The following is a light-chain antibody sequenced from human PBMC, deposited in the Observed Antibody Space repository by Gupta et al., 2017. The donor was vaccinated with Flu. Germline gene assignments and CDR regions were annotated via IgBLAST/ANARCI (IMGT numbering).Light chain of an antibody. Sequence: PSSVSASVGDRVTITWRTSQGISSRLAWYQQKPGKPPQLLIHTASSLQSGVPSRFSGSESGTDFTLTISSLQPEDFATYYCRQAYSLPSTFGQGTKVEIK. CDR2: TAS. CDR3: RQAYSLPST. CDR1: QGISSR. J-gene: IGKJ1*01. V-gene: IGKV1-12*01.